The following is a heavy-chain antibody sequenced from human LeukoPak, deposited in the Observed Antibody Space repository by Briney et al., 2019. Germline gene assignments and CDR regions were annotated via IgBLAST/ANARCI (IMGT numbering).Heavy chain of an antibody. CDR3: ARDDYGDYYFPY. J-gene: IGHJ4*02. D-gene: IGHD4-17*01. V-gene: IGHV3-33*01. Sequence: GGSLRLSCAASGFTFSSYGMHWVRQAPGKGLEWVAVIWYDGSNKYYADSVKGRFTISRDNSKNTLYLQMNSLRAEDTAVYYCARDDYGDYYFPYWGQGTLVTVSS. CDR1: GFTFSSYG. CDR2: IWYDGSNK.